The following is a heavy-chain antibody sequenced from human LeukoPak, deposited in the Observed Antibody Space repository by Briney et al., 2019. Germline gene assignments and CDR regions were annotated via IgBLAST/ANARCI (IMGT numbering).Heavy chain of an antibody. Sequence: SVKVSCKASGGTFSSYAISWVRQAPGQGLEWMGGIIPIFGTANYAQKFQGRVTITADESTSTAYMELSSLRSEDTAVYYCARDVDRSMPFDYWGQGTLVTVSS. CDR3: ARDVDRSMPFDY. J-gene: IGHJ4*02. D-gene: IGHD2-2*01. V-gene: IGHV1-69*13. CDR1: GGTFSSYA. CDR2: IIPIFGTA.